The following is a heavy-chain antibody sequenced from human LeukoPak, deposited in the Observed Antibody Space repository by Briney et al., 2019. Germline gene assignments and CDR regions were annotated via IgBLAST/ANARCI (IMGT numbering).Heavy chain of an antibody. Sequence: GASVKVSCKVSIYTLTELSMHWVRQAPGKGLEWMGGFDPEDGEIIYAQKFQGRLTMTEDTSTDTAYMELSSLTSEDTAVYYCAVIPHSGAYYLVYWGQGTLVTVSS. D-gene: IGHD3-22*01. V-gene: IGHV1-24*01. J-gene: IGHJ4*02. CDR3: AVIPHSGAYYLVY. CDR2: FDPEDGEI. CDR1: IYTLTELS.